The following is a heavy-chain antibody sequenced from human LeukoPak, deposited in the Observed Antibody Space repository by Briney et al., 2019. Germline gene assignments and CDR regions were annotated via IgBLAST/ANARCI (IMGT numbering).Heavy chain of an antibody. CDR1: GGSISSGGYY. CDR3: ARGYRITIFGVVTGNWFDP. D-gene: IGHD3-3*01. J-gene: IGHJ5*02. V-gene: IGHV4-31*03. Sequence: PSQTLSLTCTVSGGSISSGGYYWSWIRQHPGKGLEWIGYMYYSGSTYYNPSLRSRVTISVDTSKNQFSLKLSSVTAADTAVYYCARGYRITIFGVVTGNWFDPWGQGTLVTVSS. CDR2: MYYSGST.